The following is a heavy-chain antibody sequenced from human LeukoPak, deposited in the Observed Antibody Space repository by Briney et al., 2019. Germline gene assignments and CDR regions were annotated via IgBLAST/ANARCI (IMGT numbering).Heavy chain of an antibody. J-gene: IGHJ4*02. Sequence: PSETLSLTCTVSGGSISSGGYYWRWIRQHPGTGLEWIGYIYYSGSTYYNPSLKSRVTISVDTSKNQFSLKLSSVTAADTAVYYCAGYCSGGSCRQFYFDYWGQGTLVTVSS. CDR1: GGSISSGGYY. V-gene: IGHV4-31*03. CDR3: AGYCSGGSCRQFYFDY. D-gene: IGHD2-15*01. CDR2: IYYSGST.